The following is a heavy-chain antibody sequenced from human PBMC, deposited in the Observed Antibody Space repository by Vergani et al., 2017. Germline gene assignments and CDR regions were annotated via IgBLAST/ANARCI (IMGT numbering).Heavy chain of an antibody. D-gene: IGHD6-13*01. J-gene: IGHJ5*02. CDR2: LSTTGGA. V-gene: IGHV4-59*02. CDR1: GVSVTDYN. Sequence: QLHESGPGLVKSSATLSLTCHVFGVSVTDYNCNWIRQAPGKGLEWIGSLSTTGGATHASHNPSLKSRVSISVDTSKSQFSLRLTSVTAADSAIYYCAGDTHSWQRADRWGQGLLVSVSS. CDR3: AGDTHSWQRADR.